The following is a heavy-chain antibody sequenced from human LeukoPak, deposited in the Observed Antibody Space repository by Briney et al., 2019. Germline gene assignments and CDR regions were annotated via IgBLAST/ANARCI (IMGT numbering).Heavy chain of an antibody. CDR1: GGSISDYY. Sequence: PSETLSLTCTVSGGSISDYYWSWIRQPPGKGLEWIGYIYYSGSTNYNPSLKSRVTISVDTSKNQLSLKLSSVTAADTAVYYCARVSNWFDPWGQGTLVTVSS. CDR2: IYYSGST. D-gene: IGHD2/OR15-2a*01. J-gene: IGHJ5*02. V-gene: IGHV4-59*01. CDR3: ARVSNWFDP.